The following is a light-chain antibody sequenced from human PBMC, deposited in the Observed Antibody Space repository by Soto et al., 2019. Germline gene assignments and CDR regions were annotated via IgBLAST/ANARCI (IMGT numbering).Light chain of an antibody. V-gene: IGKV3-11*01. CDR2: DVS. J-gene: IGKJ4*01. CDR3: HQRSNSPLT. Sequence: EVVLTQSPATLSLSPGERATLSCRASQSVTKYLAWYQQKPGQSLRLLIYDVSKRATGIPARFSGSGSETNFTHTISSLEPGDFTVYYCHQRSNSPLTFGGGTKLEI. CDR1: QSVTKY.